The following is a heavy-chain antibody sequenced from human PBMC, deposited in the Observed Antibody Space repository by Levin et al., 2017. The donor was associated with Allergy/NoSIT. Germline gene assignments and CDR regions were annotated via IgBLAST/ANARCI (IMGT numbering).Heavy chain of an antibody. CDR2: INGGGGTT. Sequence: PGESLKISCAASGFTFSSYWMHWVRQVPGKGLVWVSRINGGGGTTTYADSVKDRFTISRDNAKSTLDLQMNSLRAEDTAVYFCARGGGYSYGEIDHWGQGTLVTVSS. V-gene: IGHV3-74*03. CDR3: ARGGGYSYGEIDH. CDR1: GFTFSSYW. J-gene: IGHJ4*02. D-gene: IGHD5-18*01.